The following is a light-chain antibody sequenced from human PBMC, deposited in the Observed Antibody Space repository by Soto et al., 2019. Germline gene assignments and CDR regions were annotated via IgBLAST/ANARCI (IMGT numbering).Light chain of an antibody. V-gene: IGKV3-15*01. CDR3: QQRSTWPLT. Sequence: EMVMTQSPATLSVSPGERATLSCRASQSVSSKLAWYQQKPGQAPRLLIYDTSTRATGIPARFSGSGSGTEFTLTISSLQSEDLAVYYCQQRSTWPLTFGGGTKVDIK. J-gene: IGKJ4*01. CDR1: QSVSSK. CDR2: DTS.